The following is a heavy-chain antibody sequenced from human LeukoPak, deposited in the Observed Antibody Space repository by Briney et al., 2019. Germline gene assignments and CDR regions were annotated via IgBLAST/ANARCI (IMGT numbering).Heavy chain of an antibody. CDR1: GGSISSGDYY. J-gene: IGHJ5*02. CDR2: IYYSGST. Sequence: SQTLSLTCTVSGGSISSGDYYWSWIRQPPGKGLEWIGYIYYSGSTYYNPSLKSRVTISVDTSKNQFSLKLSSVTAADTAVYYCARVGGYVGNWFDPWGQGTLVTVSS. CDR3: ARVGGYVGNWFDP. D-gene: IGHD5-12*01. V-gene: IGHV4-30-4*01.